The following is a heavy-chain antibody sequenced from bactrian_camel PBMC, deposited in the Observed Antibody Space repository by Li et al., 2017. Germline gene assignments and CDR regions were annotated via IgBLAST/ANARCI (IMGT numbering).Heavy chain of an antibody. V-gene: IGHV3S42*01. D-gene: IGHD5*01. CDR3: ARGKGSCLF. CDR1: GFTFSNYR. J-gene: IGHJ4*01. Sequence: VQLVESGGDLVQPGGSLRLSCAASGFTFSNYRMNWVRQAPGKGLEWVSTINTRGLSTTYADSVKGRFTISRDNAKNTLYLQMNSLRSEDTAVYYCARGKGSCLFWGQGTQVTVS. CDR2: INTRGLST.